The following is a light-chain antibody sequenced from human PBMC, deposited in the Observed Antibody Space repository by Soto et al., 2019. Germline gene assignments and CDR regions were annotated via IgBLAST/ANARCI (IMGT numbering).Light chain of an antibody. CDR1: QDINNY. CDR3: QKYNGAPWT. Sequence: DIQMTQSPSSLSASVGDRVTITCRASQDINNYLAWYQQKPGKVPKLLIYAASTLQSEVPSRFSGGGSGTDFTLTICSLQPEDVATYYCQKYNGAPWTFGQGTKVEIK. CDR2: AAS. J-gene: IGKJ1*01. V-gene: IGKV1-27*01.